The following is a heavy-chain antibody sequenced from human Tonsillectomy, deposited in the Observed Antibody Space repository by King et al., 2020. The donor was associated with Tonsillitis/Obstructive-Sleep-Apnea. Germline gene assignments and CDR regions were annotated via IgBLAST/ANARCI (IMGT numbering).Heavy chain of an antibody. D-gene: IGHD2-15*01. V-gene: IGHV3-30*01. J-gene: IGHJ3*02. CDR2: ISYDGGNK. Sequence: VQLVESGGGVVQPGRSLRLSCAASRFTFSSYAMHWVRQVPGKGLEWVAVISYDGGNKSYADSVKGRFPISRDNSKNTLYLQMNSLRAEDTAVYYCAREDGYCSGGSCYSKAFDIWGQGTMVTVSS. CDR3: AREDGYCSGGSCYSKAFDI. CDR1: RFTFSSYA.